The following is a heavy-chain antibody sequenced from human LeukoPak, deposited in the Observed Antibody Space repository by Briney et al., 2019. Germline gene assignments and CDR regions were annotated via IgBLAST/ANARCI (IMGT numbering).Heavy chain of an antibody. D-gene: IGHD3-10*01. CDR3: AREWFGEITYYFDY. Sequence: SGPTLVNPTQTLTLTCTFSGFSLSTSGMCVSWIRQPPGKALEWLARIDWDDDKYYSTSLKTRLTISKDTSKNQVVLTMTNMDPVDTATYYCAREWFGEITYYFDYWGQGTLVTVSS. V-gene: IGHV2-70*11. CDR2: IDWDDDK. J-gene: IGHJ4*02. CDR1: GFSLSTSGMC.